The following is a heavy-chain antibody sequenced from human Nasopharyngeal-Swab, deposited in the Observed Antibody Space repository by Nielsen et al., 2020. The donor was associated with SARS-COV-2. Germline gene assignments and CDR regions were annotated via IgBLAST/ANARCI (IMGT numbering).Heavy chain of an antibody. CDR2: IYYSGST. Sequence: GSLRLSCTVSGGSVSSGSYYWSWIRQPPGKGLEWIGYIYYSGSTNYNPSLKSRVTISVDTSKNQISLKLSSVTAADTAVYYCARGRQYQLLFIFVEDAFDIWGQGTMVTVSS. J-gene: IGHJ3*02. D-gene: IGHD2-2*01. V-gene: IGHV4-61*01. CDR3: ARGRQYQLLFIFVEDAFDI. CDR1: GGSVSSGSYY.